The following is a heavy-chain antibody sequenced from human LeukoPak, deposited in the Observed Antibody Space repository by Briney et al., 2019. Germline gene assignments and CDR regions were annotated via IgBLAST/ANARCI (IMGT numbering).Heavy chain of an antibody. J-gene: IGHJ4*02. Sequence: SETLSLTCTVSGGSISSGGYYWSWIRQHPGKGLEWIGYIYYSGSTYYNPSLKSRVTTSVDTSKNQFSLKLSSVTAADTAVYYCASSSAYSTSWPDYWGQGTLVTVSS. CDR1: GGSISSGGYY. CDR3: ASSSAYSTSWPDY. D-gene: IGHD6-13*01. CDR2: IYYSGST. V-gene: IGHV4-31*03.